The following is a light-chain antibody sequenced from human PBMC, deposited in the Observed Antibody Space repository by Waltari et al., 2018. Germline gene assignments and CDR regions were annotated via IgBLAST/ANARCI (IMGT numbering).Light chain of an antibody. J-gene: IGKJ2*01. CDR3: QQYGSSPYT. CDR1: QSVSSSY. Sequence: EIVLTQSPGTLYLSPGERATRSCRASQSVSSSYLAWYQQKPGQAPRLLIYGASSRATGIPDRFSGSGSGTDFTLTISRLEPEDFAVYYCQQYGSSPYTFGQGTKLEIK. V-gene: IGKV3-20*01. CDR2: GAS.